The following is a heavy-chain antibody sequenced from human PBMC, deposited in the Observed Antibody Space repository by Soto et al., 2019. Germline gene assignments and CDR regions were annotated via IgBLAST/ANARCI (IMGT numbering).Heavy chain of an antibody. CDR3: ATVATGSWDWFDP. Sequence: EVQLVESGGGLVQPGGSLRLSCAASGFTFTNYWMHWVRQVPGKGLVWVLRINSYATRTAYADSVRGRFTISRDNAKNTVYLQMNRLRAEDRAVYYCATVATGSWDWFDPWGQGTLVTVSS. J-gene: IGHJ5*02. V-gene: IGHV3-74*01. D-gene: IGHD1-26*01. CDR1: GFTFTNYW. CDR2: INSYATRT.